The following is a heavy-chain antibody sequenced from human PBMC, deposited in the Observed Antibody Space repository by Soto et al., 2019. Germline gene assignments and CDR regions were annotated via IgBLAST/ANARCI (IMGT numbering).Heavy chain of an antibody. D-gene: IGHD4-17*01. Sequence: GESLKISCKGSGYSVTSYWISWVRQMPGKGLEYMGIIYPSDSDSRYSPSFQGQVTFSADKSINTAYLQWSSLKASDTAMYYCARHGFYGDYSSNYFDPWGQGTQVTVSS. CDR1: GYSVTSYW. V-gene: IGHV5-51*01. CDR3: ARHGFYGDYSSNYFDP. CDR2: IYPSDSDS. J-gene: IGHJ5*02.